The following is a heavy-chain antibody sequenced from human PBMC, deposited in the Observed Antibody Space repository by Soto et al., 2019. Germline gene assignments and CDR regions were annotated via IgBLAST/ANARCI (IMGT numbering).Heavy chain of an antibody. CDR1: GGSISSGDYY. D-gene: IGHD4-17*01. Sequence: QVQLQESGPGLVKPSQTLSLTCTVSGGSISSGDYYWSWIRQPPGKGLEWIGYIYYSGSTYYNPSLKSRVTISVDTSKNQFSLKRSSVTAADTAVYYCARAPALPDYGDYESRYFDLWGRGTLVTVSS. CDR3: ARAPALPDYGDYESRYFDL. CDR2: IYYSGST. V-gene: IGHV4-30-4*01. J-gene: IGHJ2*01.